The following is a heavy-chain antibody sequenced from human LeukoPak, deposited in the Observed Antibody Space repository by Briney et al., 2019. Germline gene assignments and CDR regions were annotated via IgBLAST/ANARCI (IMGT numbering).Heavy chain of an antibody. Sequence: ASETLSLTCAVSGASISKTNWWSWVRQPPGKGLEWIGYIYYSGSTNFNPSLKSRVTISVDTSKNQFSLKMSSVTAADTAVYFCARGGPPGYYYDYYMDVWGKGTTVTISS. V-gene: IGHV4-4*02. CDR2: IYYSGST. CDR1: GASISKTNW. J-gene: IGHJ6*03. CDR3: ARGGPPGYYYDYYMDV.